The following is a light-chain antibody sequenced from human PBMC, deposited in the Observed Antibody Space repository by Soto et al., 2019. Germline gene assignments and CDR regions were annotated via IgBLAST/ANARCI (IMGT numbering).Light chain of an antibody. V-gene: IGKV1-5*01. CDR1: QNINNW. CDR2: DAS. Sequence: DIQMTQSPSTLSASIGDRVTITCRASQNINNWIAWYQQKPGKAPKFLIYDASTLESGVPSRFSGSGFGTEFSLTISSLQPDDFATYYCQQANSFPRTFGQGTKVDI. CDR3: QQANSFPRT. J-gene: IGKJ1*01.